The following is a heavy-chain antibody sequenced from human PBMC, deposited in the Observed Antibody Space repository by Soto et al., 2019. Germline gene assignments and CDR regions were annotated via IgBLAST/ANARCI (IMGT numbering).Heavy chain of an antibody. CDR2: SLSGFST. D-gene: IGHD1-1*01. V-gene: IGHV3-23*01. Sequence: EVQLLESGGGLGQPGGSLRLSCVGSGFIFSNYAITWVRQAPGKGLEWVSSLSGFSTYYADSVRGRFTISRDSSRNTVFLQMNGLRAEDTAVYYCAKDRVVHEGGLLHLLDNDWGQGTLVTVSS. CDR3: AKDRVVHEGGLLHLLDND. CDR1: GFIFSNYA. J-gene: IGHJ4*02.